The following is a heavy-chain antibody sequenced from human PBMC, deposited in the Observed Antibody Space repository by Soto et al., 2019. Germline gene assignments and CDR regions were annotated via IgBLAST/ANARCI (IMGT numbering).Heavy chain of an antibody. CDR3: AKVGYYGSGSYEWFDP. Sequence: GGSLRLSCAASGFTFSSYAMSWVRQAPGKGLEWVSAISGSGGSTYYADSVKGRFTISRDNSKNTLYLQMNSLRAEDTAVYYCAKVGYYGSGSYEWFDPWGQGTLVTVSS. J-gene: IGHJ5*02. V-gene: IGHV3-23*01. CDR2: ISGSGGST. CDR1: GFTFSSYA. D-gene: IGHD3-10*01.